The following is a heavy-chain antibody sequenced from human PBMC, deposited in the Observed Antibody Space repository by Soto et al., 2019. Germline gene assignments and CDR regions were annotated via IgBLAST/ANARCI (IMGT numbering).Heavy chain of an antibody. V-gene: IGHV1-58*01. J-gene: IGHJ4*02. CDR1: GFNFRSTA. Sequence: SVKVSCKASGFNFRSTAVQWVRQARGQRLEWIGWIVAGSGNTNYAQNFQERVTITRDMSTSTAYMDVSSLRSEDTAVYYCAADPYYYDSSDYYSFDQWGQGTLVTVSS. CDR2: IVAGSGNT. CDR3: AADPYYYDSSDYYSFDQ. D-gene: IGHD3-22*01.